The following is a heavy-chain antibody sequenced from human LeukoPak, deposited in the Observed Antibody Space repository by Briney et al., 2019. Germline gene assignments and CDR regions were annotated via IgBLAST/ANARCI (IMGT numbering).Heavy chain of an antibody. J-gene: IGHJ6*02. D-gene: IGHD2-15*01. Sequence: GGSLRLSCAASGFTFSSYSMNWVRQAPGKGLEWVSSISSSSSYIDYADSVKGRFTSSRDNAKNSLYLQMNSLRAEDTAVYYCARGSGGYQYLMDVWGQGATVIVSS. CDR3: ARGSGGYQYLMDV. CDR2: ISSSSSYI. CDR1: GFTFSSYS. V-gene: IGHV3-21*01.